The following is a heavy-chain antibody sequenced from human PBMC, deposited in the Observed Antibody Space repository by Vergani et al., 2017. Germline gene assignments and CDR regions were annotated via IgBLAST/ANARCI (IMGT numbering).Heavy chain of an antibody. CDR3: ARDNKQLRPRAFDL. D-gene: IGHD4-23*01. V-gene: IGHV4-30-4*08. Sequence: QEQLQESGPGLVRPSQTLSLTCTLSGGAISNPDYHWSWIRQTPGKGLEWIGLIDYSGSTSYNPSVRGRLAISVDTSKNHSSLKLDSVTAADTAVYYCARDNKQLRPRAFDLWGQGTMVTVSS. J-gene: IGHJ3*01. CDR1: GGAISNPDYH. CDR2: IDYSGST.